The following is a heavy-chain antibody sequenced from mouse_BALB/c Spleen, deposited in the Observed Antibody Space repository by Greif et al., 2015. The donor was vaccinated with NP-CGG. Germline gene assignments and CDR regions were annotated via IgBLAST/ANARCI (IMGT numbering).Heavy chain of an antibody. D-gene: IGHD1-1*01. CDR1: GFTFSSYG. J-gene: IGHJ2*01. CDR2: ISSGGSYT. Sequence: EVQVVESGGDLVKPGGSLKLSCAASGFTFSSYGMSWVRQTPDKRLEWVATISSGGSYTYYPDSVKGRFTISRDNAKNTLYLQMSSLKSEDTAMYYCARSLFITTVVAKYYFDYWGQGTTLTVSS. CDR3: ARSLFITTVVAKYYFDY. V-gene: IGHV5-6*01.